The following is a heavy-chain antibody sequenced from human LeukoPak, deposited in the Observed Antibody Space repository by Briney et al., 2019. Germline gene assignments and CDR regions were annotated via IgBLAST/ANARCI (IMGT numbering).Heavy chain of an antibody. CDR2: ISSSSSYI. V-gene: IGHV3-21*01. CDR1: GFTFSSYS. CDR3: ARLWSGYYTHFDY. J-gene: IGHJ4*02. D-gene: IGHD3-3*01. Sequence: PGGSLRLSCAASGFTFSSYSMNWVRQAPGKGREWVSSISSSSSYIYYADSVKGRFTISRDNAKNSLYLQMNSLRAEDTAVYYCARLWSGYYTHFDYWGQGTLVTVSS.